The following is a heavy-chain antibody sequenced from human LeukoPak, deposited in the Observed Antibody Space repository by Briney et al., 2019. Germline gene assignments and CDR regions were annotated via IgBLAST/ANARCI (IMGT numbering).Heavy chain of an antibody. J-gene: IGHJ3*02. CDR3: ASFPPYMVRTDAFDI. Sequence: TGGSLRLSCAASGFTLSSYSMNWVRQAPGKGLEWVSSISRSSAYIYYADSVKGRFTTSRDNAKNSLYLQMNSLRAEDTAVYYCASFPPYMVRTDAFDIWGQGTMVTVSS. CDR2: ISRSSAYI. CDR1: GFTLSSYS. V-gene: IGHV3-21*01. D-gene: IGHD3-10*01.